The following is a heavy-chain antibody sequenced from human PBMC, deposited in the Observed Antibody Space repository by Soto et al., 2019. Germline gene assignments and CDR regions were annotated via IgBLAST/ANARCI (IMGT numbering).Heavy chain of an antibody. Sequence: SLRLSCAASGFTFNDHAMTWVRQAPGKGLEWVSAISGGGGSTYYADSVKGRFSISRDNSKNTLYLQMNSLRAEDTALYYCTKDRYFDWPTAIQSWGQGTLVTVSS. CDR2: ISGGGGST. D-gene: IGHD3-9*01. CDR1: GFTFNDHA. V-gene: IGHV3-23*01. CDR3: TKDRYFDWPTAIQS. J-gene: IGHJ5*02.